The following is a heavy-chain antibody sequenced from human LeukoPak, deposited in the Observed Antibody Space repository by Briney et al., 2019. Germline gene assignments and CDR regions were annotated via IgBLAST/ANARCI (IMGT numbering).Heavy chain of an antibody. CDR3: ARDRHYGFVTPGDAFDI. CDR1: GFTFSSYS. D-gene: IGHD4-17*01. Sequence: GGSLRLSCAASGFTFSSYSMNWVRQAPGKGLEWVSSISSSSSYIYYADSVKGRFTISRDNAKNSLYLQMNSLRAEDTAVYYCARDRHYGFVTPGDAFDIWGQGTMVTVSS. V-gene: IGHV3-21*01. J-gene: IGHJ3*02. CDR2: ISSSSSYI.